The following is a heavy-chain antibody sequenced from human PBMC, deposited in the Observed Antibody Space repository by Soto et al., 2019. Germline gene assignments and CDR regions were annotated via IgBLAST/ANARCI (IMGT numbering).Heavy chain of an antibody. CDR3: ARDHGVYYGSGRGGAFDI. CDR2: IYYSGST. J-gene: IGHJ3*02. V-gene: IGHV4-59*01. Sequence: SETLSLTCTVSGGSISSYYWSWIRQPPGKGLEWIGYIYYSGSTNYNPSLKSRVTISVDTSKNQFSLKLSSVTAADTAVYYCARDHGVYYGSGRGGAFDIWGQGTMVTVS. D-gene: IGHD3-10*01. CDR1: GGSISSYY.